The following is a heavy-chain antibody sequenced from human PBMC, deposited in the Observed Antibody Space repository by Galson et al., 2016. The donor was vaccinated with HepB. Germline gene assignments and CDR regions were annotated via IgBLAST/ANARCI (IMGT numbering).Heavy chain of an antibody. V-gene: IGHV4-31*03. CDR2: ISYSGGT. D-gene: IGHD3-10*01. Sequence: TLSLTCTVSGGSIRSGSYYWSWIRQHPGKGLEWIGYISYSGGTYYNPSLKSRVTISVDTSKNQFSLKLSSVTVADTAVYYWASGMVRGVKRFDYWGQGTLVTVSS. J-gene: IGHJ4*02. CDR3: ASGMVRGVKRFDY. CDR1: GGSIRSGSYY.